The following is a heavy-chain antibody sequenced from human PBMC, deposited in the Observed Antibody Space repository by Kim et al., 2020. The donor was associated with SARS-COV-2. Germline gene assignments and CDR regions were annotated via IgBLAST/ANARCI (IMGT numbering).Heavy chain of an antibody. Sequence: SVKVSCKASGGTFSSYAISWVRQAPGQGLEWMGRIIPILGIANYAQKFQGRVTITADKSTSTAYMELSSLRSEDTAVYYCARDLRVSPYYDFWSGPCGPCDYWGQGTLVTVSS. CDR1: GGTFSSYA. V-gene: IGHV1-69*04. J-gene: IGHJ4*02. D-gene: IGHD3-3*01. CDR3: ARDLRVSPYYDFWSGPCGPCDY. CDR2: IIPILGIA.